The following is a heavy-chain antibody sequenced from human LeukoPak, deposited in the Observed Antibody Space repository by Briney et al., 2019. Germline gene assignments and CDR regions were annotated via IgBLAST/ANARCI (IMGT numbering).Heavy chain of an antibody. V-gene: IGHV4-31*03. CDR1: GGSISSGGYS. CDR2: IYYSGST. D-gene: IGHD3-10*01. CDR3: ARGSGSYYNATLDY. J-gene: IGHJ4*02. Sequence: SETLSLTCTDSGGSISSGGYSWSWIRQHPGKGLEWIGYIYYSGSTYYNPSLKSRVTISVDTSKNQFSLKLSSVTAADTAVYYCARGSGSYYNATLDYWGQGTLVTVSS.